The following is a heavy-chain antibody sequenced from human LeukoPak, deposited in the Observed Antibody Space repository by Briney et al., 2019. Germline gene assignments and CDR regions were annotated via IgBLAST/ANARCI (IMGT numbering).Heavy chain of an antibody. CDR1: GGTFSSYA. Sequence: GASVKVSCKASGGTFSSYAISWVRQAPGQGLEWMGIINPSGGSTSYAQKFQGRVTMTRDTSTSTVYMELSSLRSEDTAVYYCARDLPEGGSYLDYWGQGTLVTVSS. CDR2: INPSGGST. V-gene: IGHV1-46*01. J-gene: IGHJ4*02. D-gene: IGHD3-16*01. CDR3: ARDLPEGGSYLDY.